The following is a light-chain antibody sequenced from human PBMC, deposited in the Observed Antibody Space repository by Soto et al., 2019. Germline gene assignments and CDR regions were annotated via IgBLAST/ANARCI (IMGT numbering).Light chain of an antibody. CDR3: CSYVGARTYV. CDR2: EGS. V-gene: IGLV2-23*01. Sequence: QSVLTQPASVSGSPGQSITISCSGSISDVGSSGAVSWYQHRHGQVPKLIIYEGSRRPSGVSSRFSGSKTGNTASLTITGLQAEDEANYYCCSYVGARTYVFGTGTKVTVL. CDR1: ISDVGSSGA. J-gene: IGLJ1*01.